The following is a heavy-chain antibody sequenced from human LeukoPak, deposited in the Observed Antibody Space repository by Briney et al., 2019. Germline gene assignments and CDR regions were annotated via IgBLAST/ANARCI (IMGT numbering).Heavy chain of an antibody. D-gene: IGHD6-13*01. CDR2: IIPIFGTA. CDR3: ASEIAAAGTRWFDP. CDR1: GGTFSSYA. V-gene: IGHV1-69*01. Sequence: SVKVSCKASGGTFSSYAISWVRQAPGQGLEWMGGIIPIFGTANYAQKFQGRVTITADESTSTAYMELSSLRPEDTAVYYCASEIAAAGTRWFDPWGQGTLVTVSS. J-gene: IGHJ5*02.